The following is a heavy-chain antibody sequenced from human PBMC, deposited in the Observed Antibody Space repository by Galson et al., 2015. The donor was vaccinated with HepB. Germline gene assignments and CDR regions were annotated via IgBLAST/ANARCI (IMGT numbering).Heavy chain of an antibody. J-gene: IGHJ6*02. CDR1: GYTFTGYY. Sequence: SVKVSCKASGYTFTGYYMHWVRQAPGQGLEWMGWINPNSGGTNYAQKFQGWVTMTRDTSISTAYMELSRLRSDDTAVYYCAREGFSSGGPYYYYGMDVWGQGTTVTVSS. D-gene: IGHD3-22*01. V-gene: IGHV1-2*04. CDR2: INPNSGGT. CDR3: AREGFSSGGPYYYYGMDV.